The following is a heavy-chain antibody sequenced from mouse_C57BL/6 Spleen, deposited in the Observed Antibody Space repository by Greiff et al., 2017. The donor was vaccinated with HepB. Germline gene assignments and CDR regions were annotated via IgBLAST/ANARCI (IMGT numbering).Heavy chain of an antibody. CDR1: GFTFSDYG. D-gene: IGHD3-2*02. CDR3: ARGDSAGRFAY. V-gene: IGHV5-17*01. Sequence: VQLKESGGGLVKPGGSLKLSCAASGFTFSDYGMHWVRQAPEKGLEWVAYISSGSSTIYYADTVKGRFTISRDNAKNTLFLQMTSLRSEDTAMYDCARGDSAGRFAYWGQGTLVTVSA. CDR2: ISSGSSTI. J-gene: IGHJ3*01.